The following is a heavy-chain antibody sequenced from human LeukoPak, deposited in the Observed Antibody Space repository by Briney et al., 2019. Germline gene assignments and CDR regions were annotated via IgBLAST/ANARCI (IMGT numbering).Heavy chain of an antibody. V-gene: IGHV3-53*01. J-gene: IGHJ4*02. CDR3: AKEWGVDYGLRY. CDR2: IYSGGST. Sequence: GGSLRLSCAASGFTVSSNYMSWVRQAPGKGLEWVSVIYSGGSTYYADSVKGRFTISRDNSKNTLYLQMNSLRADDTAVYYCAKEWGVDYGLRYWGQGTLVTVSS. D-gene: IGHD4-17*01. CDR1: GFTVSSNY.